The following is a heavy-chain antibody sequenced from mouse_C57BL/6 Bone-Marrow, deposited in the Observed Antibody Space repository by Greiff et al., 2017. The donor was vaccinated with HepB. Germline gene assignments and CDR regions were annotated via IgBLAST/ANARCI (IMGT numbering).Heavy chain of an antibody. J-gene: IGHJ3*01. V-gene: IGHV14-4*01. Sequence: VQLKQSGAELVRPGASVKLSCTASGFNIKDDYMHWVKQRPEQGLEWIGWIDPENGDTEYASKFQGKATITADTSSNTAYLQLSSLTSEDTAVYYCTTNYGIAYWGQGTLVTVSA. D-gene: IGHD1-1*01. CDR3: TTNYGIAY. CDR1: GFNIKDDY. CDR2: IDPENGDT.